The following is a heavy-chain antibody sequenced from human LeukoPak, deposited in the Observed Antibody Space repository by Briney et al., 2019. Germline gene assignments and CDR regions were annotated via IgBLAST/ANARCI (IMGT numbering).Heavy chain of an antibody. J-gene: IGHJ4*02. V-gene: IGHV4-59*01. CDR2: IYYSGST. D-gene: IGHD3-22*01. CDR3: ARAYHYDSSGYYDY. CDR1: GNSISSYY. Sequence: SETLSLTCNVFGNSISSYYWSWIRQPPGKGLEWIEYIYYSGSTNYNPSLKSRVTISVDTSKKQFSLKLSSVTAADTAVYYCARAYHYDSSGYYDYWGQGTLVTVSS.